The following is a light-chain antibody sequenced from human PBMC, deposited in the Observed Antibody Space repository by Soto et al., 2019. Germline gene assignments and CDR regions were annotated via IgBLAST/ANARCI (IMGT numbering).Light chain of an antibody. V-gene: IGKV1-5*03. CDR2: KAS. CDR3: QHYNSYSEA. J-gene: IGKJ1*01. CDR1: QTISSW. Sequence: DSQMTQSPSTLSGSVGDRVTITCRASQTISSWLAWYQQKPGKAPKILSYKASTLKSGVPSRFRGSGSGTEFTLTISSLQPDDFATYYCQHYNSYSEAFGQGTKVDI.